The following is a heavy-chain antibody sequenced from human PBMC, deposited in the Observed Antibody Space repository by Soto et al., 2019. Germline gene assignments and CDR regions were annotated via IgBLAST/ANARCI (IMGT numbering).Heavy chain of an antibody. Sequence: QVQLVQSGAEVKKPGASVRVSCTASGYTFTSHGIGWVRQAPGQGLQWMGWISVDNGDTNYAQKFQGRVTMSTDTSTSTAYMELRSLRSDDTAVYYCARRFGGYFDYWGQGTLVNVSS. J-gene: IGHJ4*02. CDR3: ARRFGGYFDY. CDR2: ISVDNGDT. D-gene: IGHD3-3*01. CDR1: GYTFTSHG. V-gene: IGHV1-18*04.